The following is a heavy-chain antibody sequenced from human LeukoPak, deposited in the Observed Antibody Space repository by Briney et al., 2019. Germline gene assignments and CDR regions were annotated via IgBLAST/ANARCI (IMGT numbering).Heavy chain of an antibody. CDR3: AKDERNYGDYEGYYFDY. CDR1: GFTVSSNY. CDR2: IYSGGST. V-gene: IGHV3-53*01. J-gene: IGHJ4*02. D-gene: IGHD4-17*01. Sequence: GGSLRLSCAASGFTVSSNYMSWVRQAPGKGLEWVSVIYSGGSTYYADSVKGRFTISRDNSKNTLYLQMNSLRAEDTAVYYCAKDERNYGDYEGYYFDYWGQGTLVTVSS.